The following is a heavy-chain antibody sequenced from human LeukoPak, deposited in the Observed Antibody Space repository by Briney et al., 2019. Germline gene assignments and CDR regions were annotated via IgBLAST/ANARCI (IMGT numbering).Heavy chain of an antibody. J-gene: IGHJ4*02. CDR2: ISAYTGST. V-gene: IGHV1-18*01. D-gene: IGHD5-18*01. CDR1: VYTFNYYG. Sequence: GASVKVSCKASVYTFNYYGISWVRQAPGQGLEWMGWISAYTGSTNYAQRLQGRVTMTTDTSTSTAYMELRSLRSDDTAVYYCARGGYSYGYMGYSDYWGQGTLVNVSS. CDR3: ARGGYSYGYMGYSDY.